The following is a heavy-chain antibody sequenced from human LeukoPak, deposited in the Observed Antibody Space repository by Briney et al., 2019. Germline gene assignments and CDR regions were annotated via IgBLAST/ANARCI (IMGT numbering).Heavy chain of an antibody. D-gene: IGHD3-22*01. CDR1: GFTFSSYG. CDR3: ARDVTYYYDSSGYYYPSLGLAFDI. CDR2: ISSSGSTI. Sequence: GGSLRLSCAASGFTFSSYGMHWVRQAPGKGLEWVSYISSSGSTIYYADSVKGRFTISRDNAKNSLYLQMNSLRAEDTAVYYCARDVTYYYDSSGYYYPSLGLAFDIWGQGTMVTVSS. V-gene: IGHV3-48*04. J-gene: IGHJ3*02.